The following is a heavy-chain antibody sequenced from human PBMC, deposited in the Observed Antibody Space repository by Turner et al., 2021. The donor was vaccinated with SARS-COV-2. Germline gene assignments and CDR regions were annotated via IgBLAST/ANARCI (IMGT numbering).Heavy chain of an antibody. CDR3: ASPRCSSTSCLTQGYYGMDV. V-gene: IGHV4-34*01. CDR1: GGSFNGYS. D-gene: IGHD2-2*01. CDR2: INHSGST. Sequence: QVQLQQWGAGLLKPSETLYLTCAVYGGSFNGYSWSWIRQPPGKGLEWIGEINHSGSTNYNPSLKSRVTISVDTSKNQFSLKLSSVTAADTAVYYCASPRCSSTSCLTQGYYGMDVWGQGTTVTVSS. J-gene: IGHJ6*02.